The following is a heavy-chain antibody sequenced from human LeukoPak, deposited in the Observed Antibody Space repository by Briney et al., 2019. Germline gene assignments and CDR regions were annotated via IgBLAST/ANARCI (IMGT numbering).Heavy chain of an antibody. CDR3: ARGLSGTWPWYFDD. D-gene: IGHD1-26*01. CDR2: SRNKANSHTT. J-gene: IGHJ4*02. CDR1: GFSFSDYY. V-gene: IGHV3-72*01. Sequence: GGSLRLSCAVSGFSFSDYYMDWVRQAPGKGLEWVGRSRNKANSHTTEYAASVKGRFTISRDDSKNSLDLQINSLKTEDTAVYYCARGLSGTWPWYFDDWGQGTLVTVSS.